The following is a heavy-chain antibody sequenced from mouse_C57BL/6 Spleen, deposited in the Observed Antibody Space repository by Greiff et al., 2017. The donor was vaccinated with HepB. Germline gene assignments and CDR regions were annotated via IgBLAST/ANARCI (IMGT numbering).Heavy chain of an antibody. CDR2: IRYTANGYTT. Sequence: LVESGGGLVQPGGSLSLSCAASGFTFTDYYMSWVRQPPGKALEWLGFIRYTANGYTTEYSEPVKGRFTISRVNSQSILYLQMNALRAEDSATYDCARYTGSYAMDYWGQGTSVTVSS. CDR3: ARYTGSYAMDY. J-gene: IGHJ4*01. CDR1: GFTFTDYY. V-gene: IGHV7-3*01. D-gene: IGHD4-1*01.